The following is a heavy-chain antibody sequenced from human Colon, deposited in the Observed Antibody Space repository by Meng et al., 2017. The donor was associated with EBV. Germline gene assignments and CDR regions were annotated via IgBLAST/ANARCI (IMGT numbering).Heavy chain of an antibody. CDR2: INHSGST. Sequence: QAQTQQWGAGLLKPSETLSLTCAVYGGSFSGYYWSWIRQPPEKGLEWIGEINHSGSTNYNPSLKSRVTISVDTSKKQFSLKLSSVTAADTAVYYCARGPGGSYYLYYFDYWGQGTLVTVSS. CDR1: GGSFSGYY. CDR3: ARGPGGSYYLYYFDY. D-gene: IGHD1-26*01. J-gene: IGHJ4*02. V-gene: IGHV4-34*01.